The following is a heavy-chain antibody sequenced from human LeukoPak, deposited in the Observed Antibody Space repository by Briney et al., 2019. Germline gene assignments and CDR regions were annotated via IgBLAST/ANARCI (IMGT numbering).Heavy chain of an antibody. V-gene: IGHV3-30*02. Sequence: GGSLRLSCAASGFTFSSYGMHWVRQAPGEGLEWVAFIRYDGSNKYYADSVKGRFTISRDNSKNTLYLQMNSLRAEDTAVYYCARLKIPQHRGAFDIWGQGTMVTVSS. D-gene: IGHD2-2*02. CDR1: GFTFSSYG. CDR2: IRYDGSNK. CDR3: ARLKIPQHRGAFDI. J-gene: IGHJ3*02.